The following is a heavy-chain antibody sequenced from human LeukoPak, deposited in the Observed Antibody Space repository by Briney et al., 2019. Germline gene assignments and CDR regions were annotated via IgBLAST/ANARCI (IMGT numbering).Heavy chain of an antibody. V-gene: IGHV4-34*01. Sequence: SCAASGFTFSSYAMSWIRQPPGKGLEWIGEINHSGSTNYNPSLKSRVTISVDTSKNQFPLKLSSVTAADTAVYFCARGSRDGYKNWFDPWGQGTLVTVSS. CDR1: GFTFSSYA. J-gene: IGHJ5*02. CDR3: ARGSRDGYKNWFDP. CDR2: INHSGST. D-gene: IGHD5-24*01.